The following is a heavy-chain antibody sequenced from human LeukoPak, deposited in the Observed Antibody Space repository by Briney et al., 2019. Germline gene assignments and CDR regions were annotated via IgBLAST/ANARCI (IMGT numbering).Heavy chain of an antibody. CDR1: GITFSSYA. D-gene: IGHD3-9*01. Sequence: AGGSLRLSCAASGITFSSYAMHWVRQAPGKGLEWVAVISYDGSNKCYADSVKGRFTISRDNSKNTLYLQMNSLRAEDTAVYYCAKDRREVRYFDWLLFDYWGQGTLVTVSS. V-gene: IGHV3-30*04. J-gene: IGHJ4*02. CDR3: AKDRREVRYFDWLLFDY. CDR2: ISYDGSNK.